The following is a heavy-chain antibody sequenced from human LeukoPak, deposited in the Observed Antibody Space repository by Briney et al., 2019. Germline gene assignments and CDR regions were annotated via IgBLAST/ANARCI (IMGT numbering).Heavy chain of an antibody. Sequence: GGSLRLSCTASGFTFNNYWMSWVRQAPGKGLEWVANIKQDGGEEYFVDSVKGRFTISRDNAKNSLYLQMDSLRAEDTAVYYCARETRTYYYDSSGPLAYFDYWGQGALVTVSS. CDR3: ARETRTYYYDSSGPLAYFDY. V-gene: IGHV3-7*01. CDR1: GFTFNNYW. CDR2: IKQDGGEE. D-gene: IGHD3-22*01. J-gene: IGHJ4*02.